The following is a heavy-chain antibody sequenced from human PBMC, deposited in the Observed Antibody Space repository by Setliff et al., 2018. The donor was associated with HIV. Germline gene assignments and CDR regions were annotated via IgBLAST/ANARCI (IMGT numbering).Heavy chain of an antibody. J-gene: IGHJ4*02. V-gene: IGHV4-4*09. CDR3: ARDDRCSGDTCYYY. Sequence: SETLSLTCSVSGAPITNSYWSWIRQSPGKRLEWIGYVYTSGNTNYNPSLKSRVTISLDTSKNQFSLRLTSVAATDTAVYYCARDDRCSGDTCYYYWGQGALVTVSS. CDR1: GAPITNSY. D-gene: IGHD2-15*01. CDR2: VYTSGNT.